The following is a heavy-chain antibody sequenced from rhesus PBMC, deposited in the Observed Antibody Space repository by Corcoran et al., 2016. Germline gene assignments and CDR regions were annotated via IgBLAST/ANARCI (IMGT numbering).Heavy chain of an antibody. D-gene: IGHD5-42*01. CDR1: GYTFTDYY. Sequence: QVQLVQSGAEVKKPGSSVKVSCKASGYTFTDYYMHWVRQAPRQGLEWMGWINPYNGNTKYQQKFQGRVTMTRNTSTSTAYMELSSLRSEDTAVYYSASGDTAGTDHFDYWGQGVLVTVSS. J-gene: IGHJ4*01. CDR3: ASGDTAGTDHFDY. V-gene: IGHV1S2*01. CDR2: INPYNGNT.